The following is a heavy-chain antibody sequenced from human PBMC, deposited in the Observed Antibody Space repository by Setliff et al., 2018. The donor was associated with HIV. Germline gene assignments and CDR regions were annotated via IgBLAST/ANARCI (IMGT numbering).Heavy chain of an antibody. CDR2: LSGSGGIT. D-gene: IGHD6-6*01. Sequence: GGSLRLSCVTSGFTFTDYAMTWVRQAPGEGLQYVSALSGSGGITYYADSVKGRFTLFRDTSKDTLYLQMNSLRAEDTAVYYCAKEPPSRLQLVPHNWFDPWGQGTLVTVSS. V-gene: IGHV3-23*01. J-gene: IGHJ5*02. CDR1: GFTFTDYA. CDR3: AKEPPSRLQLVPHNWFDP.